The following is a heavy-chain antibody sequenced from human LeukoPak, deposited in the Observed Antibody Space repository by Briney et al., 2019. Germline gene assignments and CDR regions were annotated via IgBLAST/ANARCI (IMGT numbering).Heavy chain of an antibody. CDR3: AKGGPYCSTTSCAQTFDC. CDR2: ISGSGGST. J-gene: IGHJ4*02. D-gene: IGHD2-2*01. Sequence: GGSLRLSCSASGFTFSSYAMTWVRQAPGKGLGWVSAISGSGGSTYYADSVKGRFTISRDNSKNTLYLQMNSLKAEDTALYFCAKGGPYCSTTSCAQTFDCWGQGTLVTVSP. CDR1: GFTFSSYA. V-gene: IGHV3-23*01.